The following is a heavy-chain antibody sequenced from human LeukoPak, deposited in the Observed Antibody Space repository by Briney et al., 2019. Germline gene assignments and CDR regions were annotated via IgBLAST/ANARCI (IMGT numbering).Heavy chain of an antibody. J-gene: IGHJ4*02. Sequence: GRSLRLSCVVSGLTFSDFSMNWVRQAPGKGLEWVSYISSSSTTIYYADSVKGRFTISRDNAKNSLYLQMNSLRAEDTAVYYCARDGYWGQGTLVTVSS. CDR2: ISSSSTTI. CDR1: GLTFSDFS. CDR3: ARDGY. V-gene: IGHV3-48*04.